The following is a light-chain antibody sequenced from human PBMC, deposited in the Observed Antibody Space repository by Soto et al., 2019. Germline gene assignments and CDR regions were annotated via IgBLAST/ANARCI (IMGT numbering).Light chain of an antibody. CDR2: GAS. CDR1: QSVSRT. V-gene: IGKV3-15*01. J-gene: IGKJ5*01. Sequence: ELVLTQSPATLSVSPGERATLSCRASQSVSRTLAWYQQKPGQGPRLLIYGASTRATGMPARFSGSGSGTEFTLTISSVQSEDVAVYSCQQYSKWPLTFGQGTRLEIK. CDR3: QQYSKWPLT.